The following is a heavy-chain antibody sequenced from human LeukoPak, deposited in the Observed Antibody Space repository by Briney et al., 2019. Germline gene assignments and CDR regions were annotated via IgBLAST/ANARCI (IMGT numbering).Heavy chain of an antibody. D-gene: IGHD5-18*01. J-gene: IGHJ6*02. CDR2: MNPNSGNT. CDR1: GYTFTSYD. Sequence: GASVKVSCKASGYTFTSYDINWVRQATGQGLEWMGWMNPNSGNTGYAQKFQGRVTMTRNTSISTAYMELSSLRSEDTVVYYCARDSHYTAMVLYDYYGMDVWGQGTTVTVSS. CDR3: ARDSHYTAMVLYDYYGMDV. V-gene: IGHV1-8*01.